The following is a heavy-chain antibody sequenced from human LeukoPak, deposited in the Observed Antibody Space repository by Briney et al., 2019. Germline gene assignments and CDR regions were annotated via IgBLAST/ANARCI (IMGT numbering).Heavy chain of an antibody. V-gene: IGHV3-21*01. CDR2: ISSSSSYI. Sequence: GGSLRLSCAASGFTFSSYSMNWVRQAPGKGLEWVSSISSSSSYIYYADSVKGRFTISRDNAKNSLYLQMNSLRAEDTAVYYCARDPIWVHRMDVWDQGTTVTVSS. CDR1: GFTFSSYS. J-gene: IGHJ6*02. CDR3: ARDPIWVHRMDV. D-gene: IGHD3-16*01.